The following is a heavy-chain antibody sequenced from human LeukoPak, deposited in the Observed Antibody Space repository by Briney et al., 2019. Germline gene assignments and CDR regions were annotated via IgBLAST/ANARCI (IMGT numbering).Heavy chain of an antibody. V-gene: IGHV3-23*01. D-gene: IGHD2-8*01. CDR3: AKMVREFYTISYYFDY. J-gene: IGHJ4*02. CDR2: ISGSGAGT. Sequence: GESLRLSCAASGFTFSTYSMNWVRQAPGKGLEWVSGISGSGAGTYYADSVKGRFTISRDNSKNTLYLQMNSLRAEDTAVYYCAKMVREFYTISYYFDYWGQGTLVTVSS. CDR1: GFTFSTYS.